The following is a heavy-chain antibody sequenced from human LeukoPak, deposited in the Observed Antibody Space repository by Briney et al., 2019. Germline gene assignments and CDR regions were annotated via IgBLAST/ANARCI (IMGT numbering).Heavy chain of an antibody. V-gene: IGHV4-59*01. J-gene: IGHJ4*02. D-gene: IGHD3-3*01. CDR1: GGSISSYY. Sequence: PSQTLSLTCAVSGGSISSYYWSWIRQPPGKGLEWIGYIYYSGSTNYNPSLKSRVTISVDTSKNQFSLKLSSVTAADTAVYYCARGLDFWSGYTFDYWGQGTLVTVSS. CDR3: ARGLDFWSGYTFDY. CDR2: IYYSGST.